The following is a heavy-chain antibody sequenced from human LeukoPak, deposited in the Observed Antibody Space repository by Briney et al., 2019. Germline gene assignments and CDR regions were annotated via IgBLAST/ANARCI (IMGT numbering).Heavy chain of an antibody. CDR1: GFTFSDYS. CDR2: ISSSGNAI. V-gene: IGHV3-48*03. CDR3: ARWRPSDY. J-gene: IGHJ4*02. Sequence: GGSLRLSCAASGFTFSDYSMNWVRQAPGKGLEWVSYISSSGNAIYYADSVKGRFTISRDNAKNSLYLQMNSLRAEDTAVYYCARWRPSDYWGQGTLVTVSS. D-gene: IGHD5-12*01.